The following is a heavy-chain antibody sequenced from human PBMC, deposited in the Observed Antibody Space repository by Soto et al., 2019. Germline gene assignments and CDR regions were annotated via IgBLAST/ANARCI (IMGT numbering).Heavy chain of an antibody. CDR3: AKDASSGITSFDS. Sequence: EVQLLESGGGLVQPGGSLRLSCAASGFTFSSYAMSWVRQAPGKGLEWVSVVSGSAGSTYYADSVKGWFTISRDNSKNTLYLQMNSLRAEDTAVYYCAKDASSGITSFDSWGRGTVVTVSS. CDR1: GFTFSSYA. V-gene: IGHV3-23*01. D-gene: IGHD3-3*01. CDR2: VSGSAGST. J-gene: IGHJ2*01.